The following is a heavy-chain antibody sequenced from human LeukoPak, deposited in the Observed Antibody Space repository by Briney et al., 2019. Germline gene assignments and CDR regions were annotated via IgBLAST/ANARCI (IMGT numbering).Heavy chain of an antibody. CDR3: ARERELSGSYYDVCGVFDY. D-gene: IGHD1-26*01. J-gene: IGHJ4*02. V-gene: IGHV1-69*13. CDR2: IIPIFGTA. Sequence: GASVKVSCKGSGYSFTSYGISWVRQAPGQGLEWMGGIIPIFGTANYAQKFQGRVTITADESTSTAYMELSSLRSEDTAVYYCARERELSGSYYDVCGVFDYWGQGTLVTVSS. CDR1: GYSFTSYG.